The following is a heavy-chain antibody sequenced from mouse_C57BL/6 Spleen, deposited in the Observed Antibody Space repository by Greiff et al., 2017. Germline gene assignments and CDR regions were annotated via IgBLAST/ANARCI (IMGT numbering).Heavy chain of an antibody. Sequence: QVQLQQPGAELVRPGSSVKLSCKASGYTFTSYWMHWVKQRPIQGLEWIGNIDPSDSETHYNQKFKDKATLTVAKSSSTAYMQLSSLTSEDSAVYYCARWGIYYGSSYNYWGQGTTLTVSS. J-gene: IGHJ2*01. CDR1: GYTFTSYW. V-gene: IGHV1-52*01. CDR2: IDPSDSET. CDR3: ARWGIYYGSSYNY. D-gene: IGHD1-1*01.